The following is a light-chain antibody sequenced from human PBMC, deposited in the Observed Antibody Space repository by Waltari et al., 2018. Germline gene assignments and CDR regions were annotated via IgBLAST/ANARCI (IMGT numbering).Light chain of an antibody. V-gene: IGKV3-20*01. CDR3: QHYVRLPVT. Sequence: EIVLTQSPGTLSLSPGERATPPCRASQSFTRYLAWYQHKPGQAPRLLIYDASTRAAGIADRFSGSGFGTDFTLTISRLEPEDSAVYYCQHYVRLPVTFGQGTKVEIK. J-gene: IGKJ1*01. CDR1: QSFTRY. CDR2: DAS.